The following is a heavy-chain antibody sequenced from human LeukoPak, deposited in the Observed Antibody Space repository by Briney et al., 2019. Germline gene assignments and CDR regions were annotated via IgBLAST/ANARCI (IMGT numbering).Heavy chain of an antibody. CDR2: ISSGSASIFTSGSTTI. CDR1: GFTFSSYS. J-gene: IGHJ4*02. Sequence: PGGSLRLSCAASGFTFSSYSMNWVRQAPGKGLKWISYISSGSASIFTSGSTTIYYADSVKGRFTISRDNAKNSLYLQMNSLRAEDTAIYYCARGPNTSPFDYWGQGTLVTVSS. CDR3: ARGPNTSPFDY. D-gene: IGHD2-2*01. V-gene: IGHV3-48*01.